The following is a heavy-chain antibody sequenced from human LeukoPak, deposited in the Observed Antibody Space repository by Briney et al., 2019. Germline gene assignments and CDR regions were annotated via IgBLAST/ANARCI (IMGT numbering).Heavy chain of an antibody. J-gene: IGHJ3*02. Sequence: SETLSLTCTVSGGSISGYYWSWSRQPPGKGVEWIGNLYYMRGAWYKSSLKSRVTTSVDTSRNEFSLKLSSVTAADTAVYYCARSYCSSTSCYPDAFDIWGQGTMVTVSS. D-gene: IGHD2-2*01. CDR2: LYYMRGA. CDR1: GGSISGYY. CDR3: ARSYCSSTSCYPDAFDI. V-gene: IGHV4-59*01.